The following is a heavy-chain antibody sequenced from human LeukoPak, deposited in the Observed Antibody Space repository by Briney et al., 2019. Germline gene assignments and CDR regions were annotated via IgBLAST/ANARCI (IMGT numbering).Heavy chain of an antibody. CDR3: ARGPVGATTYDY. Sequence: GGSLRLSCAVSGFTVTINYMSWVRQAPGKGLEWVSVIYSGGSTYYADSVKGRFTISRDNSKNTLYLQMNSLRAEDTAVYYCARGPVGATTYDYWGQGTLVTVSS. V-gene: IGHV3-66*01. J-gene: IGHJ4*02. D-gene: IGHD1-26*01. CDR2: IYSGGST. CDR1: GFTVTINY.